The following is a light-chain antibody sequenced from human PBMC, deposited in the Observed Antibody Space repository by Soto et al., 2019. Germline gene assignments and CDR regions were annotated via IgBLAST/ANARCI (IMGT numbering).Light chain of an antibody. Sequence: DIQMTQSPSSLSASVGDRVTITCRASQDIRNDLDWYQQKPGKAPKRLIYATSSLQNGARSRFSGSGSGTEFTLTSRSLQDEDFASCYCLQSDTYSVGGGTKVEIK. CDR2: ATS. J-gene: IGKJ4*01. CDR1: QDIRND. CDR3: LQSDTYS. V-gene: IGKV1-17*01.